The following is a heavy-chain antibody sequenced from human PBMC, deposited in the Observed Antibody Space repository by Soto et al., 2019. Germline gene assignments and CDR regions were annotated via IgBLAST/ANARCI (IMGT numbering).Heavy chain of an antibody. CDR2: IYYTGST. J-gene: IGHJ4*02. CDR3: ARQDPLWFFDF. D-gene: IGHD3-10*01. CDR1: GDSIYSVSSF. Sequence: SETLSLTCSVSGDSIYSVSSFWSWIRQPPGKGLEWIGSIYYTGSTYYNPSLQSRVTISLDSSKNQFSLKLRSVTAADTAVYFCARQDPLWFFDFWGQGSLVTVSS. V-gene: IGHV4-39*01.